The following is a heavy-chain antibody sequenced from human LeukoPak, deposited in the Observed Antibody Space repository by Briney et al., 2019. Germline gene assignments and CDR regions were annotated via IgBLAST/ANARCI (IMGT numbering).Heavy chain of an antibody. V-gene: IGHV5-51*01. J-gene: IGHJ5*02. D-gene: IGHD6-19*01. Sequence: HGESLKISCKGSGYSFTSYWIGWVRQMPGKGLEWMGIIYPGDSDTRYRPSCQGQVTISADKSISTAYLQWSSLKASDTAMYYCARHQGKQWLNCFDPGGQGTLVTVSS. CDR2: IYPGDSDT. CDR1: GYSFTSYW. CDR3: ARHQGKQWLNCFDP.